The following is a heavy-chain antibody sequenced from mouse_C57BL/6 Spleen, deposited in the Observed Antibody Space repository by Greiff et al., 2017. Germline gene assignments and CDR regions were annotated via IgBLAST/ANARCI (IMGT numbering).Heavy chain of an antibody. CDR1: GFTFSSYG. D-gene: IGHD1-1*01. V-gene: IGHV5-6*01. J-gene: IGHJ2*01. Sequence: EVQLVESGGDLVKPGGSLKLSCAASGFTFSSYGMSWVRQTPDKRLEWVATLSSGGSYTYYPDSVKGRFTISRDNAKNTLYLQMSSLKSEDTAMYYCARLSNYYGSSSHYFDYWGQGTTLTVSS. CDR3: ARLSNYYGSSSHYFDY. CDR2: LSSGGSYT.